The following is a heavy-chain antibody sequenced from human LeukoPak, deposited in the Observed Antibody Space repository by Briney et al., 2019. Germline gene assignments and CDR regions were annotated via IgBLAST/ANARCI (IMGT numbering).Heavy chain of an antibody. J-gene: IGHJ4*02. V-gene: IGHV3-30*18. D-gene: IGHD2/OR15-2a*01. CDR2: ITSDGNNK. CDR1: GLTFSNHG. Sequence: GGSLRLSCAASGLTFSNHGMHWVRQAPGKGLEWVAMITSDGNNKYYADSVKDRFTISRDDSKNTLYLQMNSLSDEDTAVYYCAKDKIFRYLDYWGQGALVTVTS. CDR3: AKDKIFRYLDY.